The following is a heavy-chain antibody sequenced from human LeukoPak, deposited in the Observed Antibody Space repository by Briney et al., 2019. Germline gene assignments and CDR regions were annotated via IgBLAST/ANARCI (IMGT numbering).Heavy chain of an antibody. D-gene: IGHD5-12*01. V-gene: IGHV4-30-2*01. Sequence: PSQTLSLTCAVSGGSISSGGYSWSWIRQPPGKGLEWIGYIYHSGSTYYNPSLKSRVTISVDRSKNQFSLKLSSVTAADTAVYYCASGVGLPASDIWGQGTMVTVSS. J-gene: IGHJ3*02. CDR3: ASGVGLPASDI. CDR1: GGSISSGGYS. CDR2: IYHSGST.